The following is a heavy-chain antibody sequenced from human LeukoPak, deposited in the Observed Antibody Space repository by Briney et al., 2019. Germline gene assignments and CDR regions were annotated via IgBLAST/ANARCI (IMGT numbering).Heavy chain of an antibody. CDR3: ARERADYYYDNGMDV. Sequence: GRSLRLSCAASGFTFSSYGMHWVRQAPGKGLEWVAVIWYDGSNKYYADSVKGRFTISRDNSKNTLYLQMNSLRAEDTAVYYCARERADYYYDNGMDVWGQGTTVTVSS. J-gene: IGHJ6*02. CDR2: IWYDGSNK. V-gene: IGHV3-33*01. CDR1: GFTFSSYG.